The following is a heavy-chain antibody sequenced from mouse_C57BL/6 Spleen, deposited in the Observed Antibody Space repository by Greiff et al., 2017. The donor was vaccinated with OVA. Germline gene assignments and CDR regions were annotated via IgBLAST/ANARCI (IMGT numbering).Heavy chain of an antibody. CDR3: ARREVYDTMDY. D-gene: IGHD2-3*01. CDR2: INPSTGGT. J-gene: IGHJ4*01. V-gene: IGHV1-42*01. Sequence: VQLQQSGPELVKPGASVKISCKASGYSFTGYYMNWVKQSPEKSLEWIGEINPSTGGTTYNQKFKAKATLTVDKSSSIAYMQLKSLTSEDSAVYYCARREVYDTMDYWGQGTSVTVSS. CDR1: GYSFTGYY.